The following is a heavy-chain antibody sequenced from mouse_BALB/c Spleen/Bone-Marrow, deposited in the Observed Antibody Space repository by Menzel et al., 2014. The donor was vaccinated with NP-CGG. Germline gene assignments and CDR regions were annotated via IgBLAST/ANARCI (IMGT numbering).Heavy chain of an antibody. D-gene: IGHD4-1*01. CDR1: GFNIKDTY. V-gene: IGHV14-3*02. CDR3: ARWEYYAMEY. Sequence: EVKLVESGAELVKPGASVKLSCTASGFNIKDTYMHWVKQRPEQGLEWIGRIDPANGNTKYDPKFQGKATITADTSSNAAYLQLSSLTSEDTAVYYCARWEYYAMEYWGQGTSVTVSS. CDR2: IDPANGNT. J-gene: IGHJ4*01.